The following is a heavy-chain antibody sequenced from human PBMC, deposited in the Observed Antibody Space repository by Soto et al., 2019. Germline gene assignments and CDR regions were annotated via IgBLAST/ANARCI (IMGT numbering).Heavy chain of an antibody. V-gene: IGHV3-23*01. Sequence: EVQLLESGGGLVQPGGSLRLSCAASGFTFSDHGMSWVRQAPGKGPEWVSAISGSVGSTYYADSVKGRFTISRDNSKNMLHLQMDSLRDADTAVYYCAKDRAIASRNFDDWGQGALVTVSS. CDR3: AKDRAIASRNFDD. CDR1: GFTFSDHG. CDR2: ISGSVGST. J-gene: IGHJ4*02. D-gene: IGHD6-13*01.